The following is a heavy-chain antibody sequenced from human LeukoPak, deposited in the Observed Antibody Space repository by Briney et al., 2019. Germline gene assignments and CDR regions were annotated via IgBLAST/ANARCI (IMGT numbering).Heavy chain of an antibody. J-gene: IGHJ4*02. CDR3: ASRPRRYSYGYAFDY. Sequence: SETLSLTCAVYGGSFSGYYWSWIRQPPEKGLEWIGEINHSGSTNYNPSLKSRVTISVDTSKNQFSLKLSSVTAADTAVYYCASRPRRYSYGYAFDYWGQGTLVTVSS. D-gene: IGHD5-18*01. CDR2: INHSGST. V-gene: IGHV4-34*01. CDR1: GGSFSGYY.